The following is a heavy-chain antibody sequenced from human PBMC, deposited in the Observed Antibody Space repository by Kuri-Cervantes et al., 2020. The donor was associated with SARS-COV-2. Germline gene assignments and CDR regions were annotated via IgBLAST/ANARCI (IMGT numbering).Heavy chain of an antibody. J-gene: IGHJ6*03. CDR1: GFTFSNYV. V-gene: IGHV3-33*08. CDR3: ARGAANYYYMDV. Sequence: GESLKISCVASGFTFSNYVIHWVRQAPGKGLEWVAVIWYDGENEYYAGSVKGRFIISRDNSKNTVSLHMNSLRAEDTAMYYCARGAANYYYMDVWGKGTTVTVSS. CDR2: IWYDGENE. D-gene: IGHD3-16*01.